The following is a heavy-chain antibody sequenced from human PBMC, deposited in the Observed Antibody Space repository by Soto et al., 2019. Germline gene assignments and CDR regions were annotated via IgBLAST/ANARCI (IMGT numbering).Heavy chain of an antibody. D-gene: IGHD6-13*01. V-gene: IGHV1-18*01. J-gene: IGHJ6*02. CDR3: ARDRGIAAAGYYYYYGMDV. CDR2: ISTYNDNI. Sequence: GASVKVSCKASGYTFTTYDISWVRQAPGQGLEWIGWISTYNDNINYAQKLQGRVIMNTDTSTSTAYMELRSLRSDDTAVYYCARDRGIAAAGYYYYYGMDVWGQGTTVTVSS. CDR1: GYTFTTYD.